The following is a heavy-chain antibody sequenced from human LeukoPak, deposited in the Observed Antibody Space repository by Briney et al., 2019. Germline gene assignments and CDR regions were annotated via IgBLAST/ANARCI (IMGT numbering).Heavy chain of an antibody. CDR2: IRSKAYGGTT. V-gene: IGHV3-71*01. D-gene: IGHD1-26*01. CDR1: GFTFSNYA. Sequence: PGGSLRLSCAASGFTFSNYAMSWVRQAPGKGLEWVGFIRSKAYGGTTEYAASVKGRFTISRDYSKNTLYLQMNSLRAEDTAIYYCAKVKNTGSYYDGWGRGTLVTVSS. J-gene: IGHJ4*02. CDR3: AKVKNTGSYYDG.